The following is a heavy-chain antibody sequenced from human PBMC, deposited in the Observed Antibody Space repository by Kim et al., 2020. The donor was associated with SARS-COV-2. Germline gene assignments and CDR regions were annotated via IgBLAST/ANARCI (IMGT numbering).Heavy chain of an antibody. CDR3: VRDWGDHTGNYRLQGVVDY. J-gene: IGHJ4*02. V-gene: IGHV3-30-3*01. Sequence: GGSLRLSCAASGFRLSDYAMHWVRQAPGKGLEWVSVISSDGVTVNYPDSVRGRFTISRDDSENTLYLQMNSLRPEDTALYFCVRDWGDHTGNYRLQGVVDYWGQGTRVTVSS. CDR1: GFRLSDYA. D-gene: IGHD1-26*01. CDR2: ISSDGVTV.